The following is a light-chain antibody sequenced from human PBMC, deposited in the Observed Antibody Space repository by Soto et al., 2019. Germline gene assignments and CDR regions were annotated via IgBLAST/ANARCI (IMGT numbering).Light chain of an antibody. CDR1: QSISSY. Sequence: DIQMTQSPSSLSASVGDRVTITCRASQSISSYLNWYQQKPGKAPKLLIYAASSLQSGVPSRFSGSRSGTYFTLTISSLQPEDVADYYCQQSDSTSFMYVFGQGTK. CDR2: AAS. J-gene: IGKJ2*01. V-gene: IGKV1-39*01. CDR3: QQSDSTSFMYV.